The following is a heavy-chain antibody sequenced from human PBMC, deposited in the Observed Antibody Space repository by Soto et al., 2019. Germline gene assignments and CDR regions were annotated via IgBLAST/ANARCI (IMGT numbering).Heavy chain of an antibody. CDR3: AKAQDYDFWSGYYPNGMDV. CDR1: GYTFTSYA. J-gene: IGHJ6*02. Sequence: ASVKVSCKASGYTFTSYAVHWVRQAPGQRLEWMGWINAGNGNTKYSQKFQGRVTITRDTSASTAYMELSSLRSEDTAVYYCAKAQDYDFWSGYYPNGMDVWGQGTTVTVSS. V-gene: IGHV1-3*01. CDR2: INAGNGNT. D-gene: IGHD3-3*01.